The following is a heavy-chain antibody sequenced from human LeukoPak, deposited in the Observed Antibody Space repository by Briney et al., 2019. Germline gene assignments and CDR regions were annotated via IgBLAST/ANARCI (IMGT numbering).Heavy chain of an antibody. CDR3: ARTRGYSGYDLTYYYYGMDV. D-gene: IGHD5-12*01. CDR2: MNPNSGNT. Sequence: ASVKVSCKASGYTFTSYDINWVRQATGQGLEWMGWMNPNSGNTGYAQEFQGRVTMTRNTSISTAYMELSSLRSEDTAVYYCARTRGYSGYDLTYYYYGMDVWGQGTTVTVSS. V-gene: IGHV1-8*01. J-gene: IGHJ6*02. CDR1: GYTFTSYD.